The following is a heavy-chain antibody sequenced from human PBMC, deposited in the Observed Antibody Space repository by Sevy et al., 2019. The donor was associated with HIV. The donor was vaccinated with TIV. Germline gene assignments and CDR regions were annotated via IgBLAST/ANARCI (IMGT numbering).Heavy chain of an antibody. CDR1: GFTFSDYY. J-gene: IGHJ4*02. Sequence: GGSLRLSCAASGFTFSDYYMSWVRQAPGKGLEWVSYITPSGDTIYYADSVKGRFTVSRDNAKKSLYMQMNTLRAEDTVVYYCAREGRGYSSGWPHWGQGTLVTVSS. CDR2: ITPSGDTI. V-gene: IGHV3-11*01. CDR3: AREGRGYSSGWPH. D-gene: IGHD6-19*01.